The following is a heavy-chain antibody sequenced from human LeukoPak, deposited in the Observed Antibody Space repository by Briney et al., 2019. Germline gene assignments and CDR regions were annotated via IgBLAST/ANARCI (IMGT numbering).Heavy chain of an antibody. CDR2: INHSGST. CDR1: GGSFSGYY. V-gene: IGHV4-34*01. D-gene: IGHD2/OR15-2a*01. J-gene: IGHJ5*02. Sequence: SETLSLTCAVYGGSFSGYYWSWIRQPPGKGLEWIGEINHSGSTNYNPSLKSRVTISVDTSKNQFSLKLSSVTAADTAVYYCARGDVLRLVYPSTRGNWFDPWGQGTLVTVSS. CDR3: ARGDVLRLVYPSTRGNWFDP.